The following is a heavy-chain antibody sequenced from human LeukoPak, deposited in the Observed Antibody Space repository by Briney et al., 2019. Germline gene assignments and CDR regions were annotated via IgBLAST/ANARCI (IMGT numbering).Heavy chain of an antibody. J-gene: IGHJ4*02. CDR2: ISYDGSNK. V-gene: IGHV3-30*18. CDR1: GFTFSSYG. Sequence: GGSLRLSCAASGFTFSSYGMHWVRQAPGKVLEWVAVISYDGSNKYYADSVKGRFTISRDNSKNTLYLQMNSLRAEDTAVYYCAKGPSGSVRYWGQGTLVTVSS. CDR3: AKGPSGSVRY. D-gene: IGHD1-26*01.